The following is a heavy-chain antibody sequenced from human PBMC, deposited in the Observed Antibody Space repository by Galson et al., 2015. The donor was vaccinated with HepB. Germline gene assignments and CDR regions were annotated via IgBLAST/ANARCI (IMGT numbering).Heavy chain of an antibody. CDR3: ARVAAVDYGDHSHFDS. V-gene: IGHV3-11*06. Sequence: SLRLSCAASGFTFSDYYMSWIRQAPGKGLEWLSYISSSSTYTNYADSVKGRFTVSRDNAKNSLYLQMNSLRAEDTAVYYCARVAAVDYGDHSHFDSWGQGTLVTVSS. J-gene: IGHJ4*02. CDR1: GFTFSDYY. D-gene: IGHD4-17*01. CDR2: ISSSSTYT.